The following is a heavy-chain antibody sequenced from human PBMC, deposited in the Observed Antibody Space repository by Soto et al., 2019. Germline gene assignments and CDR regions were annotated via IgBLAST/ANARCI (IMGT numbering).Heavy chain of an antibody. Sequence: SATLSLTCTVSGGSISSSSYYWGWIRQPPGEGLEWIGSIYYSGSTYYNPSLKSRVTISVETSKNQFSLKLSSVTAADTAVYYCARRKTGDLYYYYYGMDVWGQGTTVT. J-gene: IGHJ6*02. CDR3: ARRKTGDLYYYYYGMDV. CDR2: IYYSGST. D-gene: IGHD2-21*02. CDR1: GGSISSSSYY. V-gene: IGHV4-39*01.